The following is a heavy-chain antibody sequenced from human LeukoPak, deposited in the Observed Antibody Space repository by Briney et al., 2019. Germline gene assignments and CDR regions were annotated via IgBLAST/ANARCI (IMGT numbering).Heavy chain of an antibody. D-gene: IGHD2-21*01. CDR3: ARLQSSGLVWSVY. V-gene: IGHV4-39*01. CDR1: GGSISSSSYY. Sequence: ASETLSLTCTVSGGSISSSSYYWGWIRQPPGKGLEWIGSIYYSGSTYYNPSLRSRVTISVDTSKNQFSLKLSSVTAADTAVYYSARLQSSGLVWSVYWGQGTLVTVSS. CDR2: IYYSGST. J-gene: IGHJ4*02.